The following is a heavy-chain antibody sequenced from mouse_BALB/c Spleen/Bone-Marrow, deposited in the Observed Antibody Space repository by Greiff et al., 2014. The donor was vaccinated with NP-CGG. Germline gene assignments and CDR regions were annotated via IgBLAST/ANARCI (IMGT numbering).Heavy chain of an antibody. D-gene: IGHD2-3*01. CDR1: GFTFTDYY. V-gene: IGHV7-3*02. CDR3: ARYDVYYYFDY. Sequence: EVKLQESGGGLVQPGGSLRLSCATSGFTFTDYYMSWVRQPPGKALERLGFIRNKANGYTTEYSASVKGRFTISRDNSQSTLYLQMNTLRAEDSATYYCARYDVYYYFDYWGQGTTLTVSS. J-gene: IGHJ2*01. CDR2: IRNKANGYTT.